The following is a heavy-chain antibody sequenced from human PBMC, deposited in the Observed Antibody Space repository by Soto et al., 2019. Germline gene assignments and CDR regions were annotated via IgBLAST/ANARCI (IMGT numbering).Heavy chain of an antibody. J-gene: IGHJ6*02. CDR3: ARMVVGMGFSRAKYSYYYGLDV. CDR1: GGSFSGYY. Sequence: PSETLSLTCAVYGGSFSGYYWSWIRQPPGKGLEWIGEINHSGSTNYNPSLKSRVTISVDTSKKHFSLKLSSVTDADTAVYYCARMVVGMGFSRAKYSYYYGLDVWGPGTPVTVSS. CDR2: INHSGST. V-gene: IGHV4-34*01. D-gene: IGHD2-15*01.